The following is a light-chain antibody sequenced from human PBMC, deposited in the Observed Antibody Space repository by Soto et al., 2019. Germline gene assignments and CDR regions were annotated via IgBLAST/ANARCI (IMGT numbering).Light chain of an antibody. CDR2: QDR. J-gene: IGLJ2*01. CDR1: QLGDKY. V-gene: IGLV3-1*01. Sequence: SYELTQPPSVSVSPGQTASITCSGDQLGDKYACWYQQKPGQSPVLVIYQDRKRPSGIPERFSGSNSGNTATLTISGTQAMDEADYYCQAWDSSTMIFGGGTKLTVL. CDR3: QAWDSSTMI.